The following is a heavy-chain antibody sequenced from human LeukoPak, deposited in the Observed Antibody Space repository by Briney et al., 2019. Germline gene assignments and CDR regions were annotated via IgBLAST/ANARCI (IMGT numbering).Heavy chain of an antibody. V-gene: IGHV3-23*01. CDR3: AKAPPPYCSGGTCYFDY. CDR2: ISGSGGST. J-gene: IGHJ4*02. D-gene: IGHD2-15*01. Sequence: GSLRLSCAASGFTFNNYAMSWVRQAPGKGLEWVSGISGSGGSTYYADSVKGRFTISRDNSKNTLYLQMNSLRAEDTAVYYCAKAPPPYCSGGTCYFDYWGQGTLVTVSS. CDR1: GFTFNNYA.